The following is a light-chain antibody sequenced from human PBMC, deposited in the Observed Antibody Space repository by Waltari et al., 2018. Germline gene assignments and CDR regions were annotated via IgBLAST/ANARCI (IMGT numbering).Light chain of an antibody. CDR1: QSVLYSANNKDY. J-gene: IGKJ4*01. CDR2: WGS. CDR3: QQYYGVPLT. Sequence: DIVMTQSPDFLAVSLGERATINCKSSQSVLYSANNKDYLAWYQEKPGQPPKLRIYWGSTRESGVPDRFSGSGFGTDFTLTISSLQAEDVAVYYCQQYYGVPLTFGGGTKVEIK. V-gene: IGKV4-1*01.